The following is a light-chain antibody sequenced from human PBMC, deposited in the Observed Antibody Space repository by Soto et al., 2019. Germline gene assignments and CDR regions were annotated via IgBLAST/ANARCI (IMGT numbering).Light chain of an antibody. CDR2: GNS. CDR3: QSYDSSLSALV. CDR1: SSNIGAGYD. Sequence: QTVVTQPHSVSGAPGQRVTISCTGSSSNIGAGYDVHWYQQLPGTAPKLLIYGNSNRPSGVPDRFSGSKSGTSASLAITGLQAEDEADYYCQSYDSSLSALVFGGGTQLTVL. V-gene: IGLV1-40*01. J-gene: IGLJ2*01.